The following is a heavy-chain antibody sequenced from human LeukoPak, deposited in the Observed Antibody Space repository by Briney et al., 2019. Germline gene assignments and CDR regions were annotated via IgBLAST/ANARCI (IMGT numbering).Heavy chain of an antibody. J-gene: IGHJ6*02. D-gene: IGHD6-13*01. CDR3: ARDGVLAYSSSWDV. CDR2: INHSGST. V-gene: IGHV4-34*01. Sequence: SETLSLTCAVYGGSFSGYYWSWIRQAPGKGLEWIGEINHSGSTNYNPSLKSRVTISVDTSKNQFSLKLSSVTAADTAVYYCARDGVLAYSSSWDVWGQGTTVTVSS. CDR1: GGSFSGYY.